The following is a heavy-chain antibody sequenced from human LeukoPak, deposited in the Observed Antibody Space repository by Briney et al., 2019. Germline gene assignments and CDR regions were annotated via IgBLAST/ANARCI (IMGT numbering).Heavy chain of an antibody. D-gene: IGHD4-11*01. J-gene: IGHJ4*02. Sequence: PSQTLSLTCTVSGGSISSGGYYWSWIRQPPGKGLEWIGYIYHSGSTYYNPSLKSRVTISVDRSKNQFSLKLSSVTAADAAVYYCARSRRDYSTPLYYFDYWGQGTLVTVSS. CDR2: IYHSGST. CDR3: ARSRRDYSTPLYYFDY. CDR1: GGSISSGGYY. V-gene: IGHV4-30-2*02.